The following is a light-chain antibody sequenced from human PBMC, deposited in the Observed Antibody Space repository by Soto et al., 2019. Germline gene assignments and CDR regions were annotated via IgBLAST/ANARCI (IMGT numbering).Light chain of an antibody. V-gene: IGKV1-5*01. J-gene: IGKJ1*01. CDR2: DAS. CDR3: QQYNSYST. CDR1: QSISSW. Sequence: DIQMTQSPSTLSASVGDRVTITCRASQSISSWLAWYQQKPGKAPKLLIYDASSLESGVPSRVSGSGSGTEFTLAISSLQPDDFATYYCQQYNSYSTFGQGTKVEI.